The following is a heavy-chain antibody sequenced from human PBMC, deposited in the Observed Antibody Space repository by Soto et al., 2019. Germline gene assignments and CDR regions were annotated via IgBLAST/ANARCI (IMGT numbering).Heavy chain of an antibody. CDR3: ARTIYCSGSTCDNNWFDP. Sequence: EVQLVESGGGLVKPGGSLRLSCAASGFTFSSYSMNWVRQAPGKGLEWVSSISSSSTYIYYADSVKGRFSISRDNAKKSLYLQMNSLRAKDTALYYCARTIYCSGSTCDNNWFDPWGQGTLVTVSS. D-gene: IGHD2-15*01. CDR2: ISSSSTYI. J-gene: IGHJ5*02. CDR1: GFTFSSYS. V-gene: IGHV3-21*01.